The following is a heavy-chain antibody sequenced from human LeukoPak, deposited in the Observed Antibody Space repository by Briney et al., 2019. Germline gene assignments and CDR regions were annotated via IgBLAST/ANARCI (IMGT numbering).Heavy chain of an antibody. D-gene: IGHD7-27*01. J-gene: IGHJ4*02. Sequence: GRSLRLSCAASGFTFSCYDIHWVRQAPGKGLEWVAIISYDDNNQYYADSVKGRFTVSRDNSKNTLFLQMNSLRAEDTAVYYCAKDGGLWVSAHWGDSWGRGTLVTVSS. CDR1: GFTFSCYD. V-gene: IGHV3-30*18. CDR3: AKDGGLWVSAHWGDS. CDR2: ISYDDNNQ.